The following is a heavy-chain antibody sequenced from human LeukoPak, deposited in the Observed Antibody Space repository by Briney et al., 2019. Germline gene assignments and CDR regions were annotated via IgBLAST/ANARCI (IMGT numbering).Heavy chain of an antibody. V-gene: IGHV4-31*03. CDR1: GGSISDAAYY. J-gene: IGHJ4*02. CDR2: IYYSGST. CDR3: ARDTVVTGSFDY. D-gene: IGHD4-23*01. Sequence: PSETLSLTCTVSGGSISDAAYYWSWIRQHPGEGLKWIGYIYYSGSTSYNPSLRSRVTISVDTSKNQFSLKLTSVTAADTAVYYCARDTVVTGSFDYWGQGTLVTVSS.